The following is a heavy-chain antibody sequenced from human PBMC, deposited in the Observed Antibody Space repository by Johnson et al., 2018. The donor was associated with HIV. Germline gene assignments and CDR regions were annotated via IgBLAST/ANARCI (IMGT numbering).Heavy chain of an antibody. Sequence: RQAPGKGLEWVSVIYSGGTTYYADSVKGRFIISRDISRNTVFLQMNSLRAEDTAVYYCARDREVVRGVRAFDIWGQGTMVAVSS. D-gene: IGHD3-10*01. J-gene: IGHJ3*02. CDR2: IYSGGTT. CDR3: ARDREVVRGVRAFDI. V-gene: IGHV3-66*01.